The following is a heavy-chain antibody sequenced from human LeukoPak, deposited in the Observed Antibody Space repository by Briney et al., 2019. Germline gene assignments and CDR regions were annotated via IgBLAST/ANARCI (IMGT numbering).Heavy chain of an antibody. J-gene: IGHJ6*03. CDR2: INHSGST. V-gene: IGHV4-34*01. CDR3: ARGRRIQLWTRPDHYMDV. Sequence: PSETLSLTCAVYGGSFSGYYWSWIRQPPGKGLEWIGEINHSGSTNYNPSLKSRVTISVDTSKNQFSLKLSSVTAADTAVYYCARGRRIQLWTRPDHYMDVWGKGTTVTVSS. D-gene: IGHD5-18*01. CDR1: GGSFSGYY.